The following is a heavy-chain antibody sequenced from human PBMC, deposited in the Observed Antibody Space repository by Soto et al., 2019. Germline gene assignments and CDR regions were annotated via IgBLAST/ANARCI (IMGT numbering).Heavy chain of an antibody. J-gene: IGHJ5*02. V-gene: IGHV1-69*06. CDR2: IIPIFGTA. D-gene: IGHD6-13*01. Sequence: ASVKVSCKASGGTFSSYAISWVRQAPGQGLEWMGGIIPIFGTANYAQKFQGRVTITADKSTSTAYMELSSLRSEDTAVYYCARDKNIAAAGTLYNWFDPWGQGTLVTVSS. CDR3: ARDKNIAAAGTLYNWFDP. CDR1: GGTFSSYA.